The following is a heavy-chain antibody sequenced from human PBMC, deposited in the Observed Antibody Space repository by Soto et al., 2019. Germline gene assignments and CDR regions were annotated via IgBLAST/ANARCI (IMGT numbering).Heavy chain of an antibody. D-gene: IGHD2-2*01. CDR3: ARVSGDIVVVPAAIDY. CDR2: INHSGST. Sequence: QVQLRQWGAGLLKPSETLSLTCAVYGGSFSGYYWSWIRQPPGKGLEWIGEINHSGSTNYNPSLKSRVTISVDTSKNQFSLKLSSVTAADTAVYYCARVSGDIVVVPAAIDYWGQGTLVTVSS. V-gene: IGHV4-34*01. J-gene: IGHJ4*02. CDR1: GGSFSGYY.